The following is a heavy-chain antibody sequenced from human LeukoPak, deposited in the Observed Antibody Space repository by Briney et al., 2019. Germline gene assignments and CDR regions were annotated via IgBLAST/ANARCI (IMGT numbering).Heavy chain of an antibody. CDR2: INPSGGST. CDR1: GYTFSTYY. Sequence: ASVKVSCKASGYTFSTYYIHWVRQAPGQGLEWMGIINPSGGSTTYAQKFQGRVTMTRDTSTSTVYMDLSSLRSEDTAVYYCARVPLGELSLFGPYYYFDYWGQGTLVTVSS. J-gene: IGHJ4*02. CDR3: ARVPLGELSLFGPYYYFDY. D-gene: IGHD3-16*02. V-gene: IGHV1-46*01.